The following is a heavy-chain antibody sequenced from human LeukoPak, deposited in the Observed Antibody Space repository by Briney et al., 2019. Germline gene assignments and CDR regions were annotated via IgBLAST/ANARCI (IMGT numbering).Heavy chain of an antibody. J-gene: IGHJ4*02. CDR3: ARGGDDRADHFDS. CDR2: IYHNGGT. D-gene: IGHD3-16*01. V-gene: IGHV4-4*02. Sequence: SGTLSLTCAVSGASISSSNWWSWVRQPPGKGLEWIGEIYHNGGTNYNPSLKSRLTMSLDKSKNQFSLNLNSVTAADTAAYYCARGGDDRADHFDSWGQGTLVTVSS. CDR1: GASISSSNW.